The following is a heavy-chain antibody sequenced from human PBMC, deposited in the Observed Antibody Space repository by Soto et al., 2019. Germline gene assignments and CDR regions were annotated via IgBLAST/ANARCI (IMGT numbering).Heavy chain of an antibody. CDR2: TYYRSRFFS. V-gene: IGHV6-1*01. Sequence: QTLSLTCVISGDSVSSYSAAWNWIRQSPSGGLEWLGRTYYRSRFFSDYAESVKSRIIINPDTSKNQFSLQLKSVTPEDTAVYYWVRDRYSSSGWLDPWGPGTPVTVFS. CDR1: GDSVSSYSAA. J-gene: IGHJ5*02. CDR3: VRDRYSSSGWLDP. D-gene: IGHD3-10*01.